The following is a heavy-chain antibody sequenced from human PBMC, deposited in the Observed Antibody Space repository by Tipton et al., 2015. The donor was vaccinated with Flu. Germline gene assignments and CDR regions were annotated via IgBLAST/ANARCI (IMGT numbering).Heavy chain of an antibody. V-gene: IGHV3-9*01. Sequence: SLRLSCAASGFTFDDYDMHWVRQAPGKGLEWVSGISWNSGGIGYADSVKGRFTISRDNAKNSLYLQMNSLRAEDTAVYYCARDNSRFDYWGQGTLVTVSS. J-gene: IGHJ4*02. CDR2: ISWNSGGI. CDR3: ARDNSRFDY. D-gene: IGHD2-21*01. CDR1: GFTFDDYD.